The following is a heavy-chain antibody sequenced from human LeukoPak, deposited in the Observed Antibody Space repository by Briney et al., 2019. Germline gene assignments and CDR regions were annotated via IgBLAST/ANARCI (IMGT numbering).Heavy chain of an antibody. CDR1: GGSISGGGYY. J-gene: IGHJ4*02. CDR2: IYFSGST. CDR3: ATGSSGGFSAY. Sequence: TPSETLSLTCSVSGGSISGGGYYWSWIRQHPGKGLEWIGYIYFSGSTYYNPSLKSRITISVDTSKNQFSLRLTSVTAADTAVYYCATGSSGGFSAYWGQGTLVTVSS. V-gene: IGHV4-31*03. D-gene: IGHD2-15*01.